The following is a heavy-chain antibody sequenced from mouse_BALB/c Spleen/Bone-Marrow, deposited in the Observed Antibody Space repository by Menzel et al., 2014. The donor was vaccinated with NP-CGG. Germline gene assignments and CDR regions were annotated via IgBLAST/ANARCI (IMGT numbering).Heavy chain of an antibody. V-gene: IGHV2-9*02. CDR1: GFSLTSYG. Sequence: VQRVESGPGLVAPSQSLSIACTVSGFSLTSYGVHWVRQPPGKVLEWLGVIWAGGSTNYNSALMSRLSISKDNSKSQVFLKMNSLQTDDTAMYYCARGSYYEGAMDYWGQGTSVTVSS. CDR2: IWAGGST. D-gene: IGHD1-1*01. CDR3: ARGSYYEGAMDY. J-gene: IGHJ4*01.